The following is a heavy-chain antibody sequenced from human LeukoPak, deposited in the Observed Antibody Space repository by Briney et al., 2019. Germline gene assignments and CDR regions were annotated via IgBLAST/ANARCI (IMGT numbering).Heavy chain of an antibody. CDR3: AAKVELRSNGPYFNS. CDR1: GFTVSSNY. D-gene: IGHD1-7*01. CDR2: IYSGGDT. J-gene: IGHJ4*02. V-gene: IGHV3-53*01. Sequence: GGSLRLSCAPSGFTVSSNYMSWVRQAPGKGLEWVSVIYSGGDTFYADSVQGRITISRDNSKNTLYLQMNSLRAEDTAVYYCAAKVELRSNGPYFNSWGQGTLVTVPS.